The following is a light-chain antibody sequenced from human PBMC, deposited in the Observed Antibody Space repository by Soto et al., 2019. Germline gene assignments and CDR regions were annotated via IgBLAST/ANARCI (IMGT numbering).Light chain of an antibody. CDR2: KAS. CDR1: QTIITW. Sequence: DIQMTQSPSTLSASVGDRVTLTCRASQTIITWLAWSQQKPGQAPMLLIYKASSLESGVASRFSGSGSGTAFTLTISSVQPDDSATYFCQQYHSSWTFGQGTKVEI. CDR3: QQYHSSWT. J-gene: IGKJ1*01. V-gene: IGKV1-5*03.